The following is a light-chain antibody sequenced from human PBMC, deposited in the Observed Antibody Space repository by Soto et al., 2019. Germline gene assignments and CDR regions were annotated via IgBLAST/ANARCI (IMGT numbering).Light chain of an antibody. CDR1: QSVSSN. CDR3: QQYYDWPLIT. CDR2: GAS. V-gene: IGKV3-15*01. J-gene: IGKJ5*01. Sequence: EIVMTQSPATLSVSPGERATLSCRASQSVSSNLAWYQQIPGQAPRLLIFGASIRATGVPARFSGSGSGTAFTLTISSLQSEDFALYSCQQYYDWPLITFGQGTRLEI.